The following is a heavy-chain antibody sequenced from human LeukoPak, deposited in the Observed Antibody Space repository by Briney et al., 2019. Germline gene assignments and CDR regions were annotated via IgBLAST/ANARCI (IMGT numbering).Heavy chain of an antibody. V-gene: IGHV1-2*02. CDR2: INPNSGVT. CDR3: ARTKPPCTSCLLLDY. J-gene: IGHJ4*02. D-gene: IGHD2-2*01. CDR1: GYTFTDYY. Sequence: ASVKVSCKASGYTFTDYYIHWLRQAPGQGLEWMGWINPNSGVTNYAQKFQGLVTMSRDTSITTAYMEFSRPTSDDTAVYYCARTKPPCTSCLLLDYWGQGTLVTVSS.